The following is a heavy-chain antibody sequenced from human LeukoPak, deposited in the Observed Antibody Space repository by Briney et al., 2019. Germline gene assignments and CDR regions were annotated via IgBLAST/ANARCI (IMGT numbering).Heavy chain of an antibody. CDR3: AKALRRYCSGGSCYAVDY. Sequence: GGSLRLSCAASGFTFSSYAMSWVRQAPGKGLEWVSAISGSGGSTYYADSVKGRFTISRDNSKNTLYLQMNSLRAEDTAVYYCAKALRRYCSGGSCYAVDYWGQGTLATVSS. CDR1: GFTFSSYA. D-gene: IGHD2-15*01. V-gene: IGHV3-23*01. CDR2: ISGSGGST. J-gene: IGHJ4*02.